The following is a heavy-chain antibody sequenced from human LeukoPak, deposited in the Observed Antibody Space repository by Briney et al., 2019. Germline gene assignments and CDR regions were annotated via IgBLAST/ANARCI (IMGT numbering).Heavy chain of an antibody. CDR2: ISVSGRNT. CDR1: GFTFSIYS. D-gene: IGHD3-10*01. J-gene: IGHJ4*02. CDR3: ASSLYSRFGELSGFDY. V-gene: IGHV3-23*01. Sequence: PGGSLRLSCSASGFTFSIYSMGWARHAPGNGREWFSAISVSGRNTYHPHSGKGRLTISRDNSKNTLYLQMNSLRAEDTAVYYCASSLYSRFGELSGFDYWGQGTMVTVSS.